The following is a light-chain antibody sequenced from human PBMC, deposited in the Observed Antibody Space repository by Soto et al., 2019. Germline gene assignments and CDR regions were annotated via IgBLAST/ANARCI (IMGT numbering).Light chain of an antibody. V-gene: IGLV2-14*01. J-gene: IGLJ1*01. CDR2: DVS. CDR3: SSYTSSSNP. Sequence: QSVLTQPASVSGSPGQSITISCTGTSSDVGGYNYVSWYQQHPGKAPKLMIYDVSNRPSGVSNRFSGSKSGNTASLTISGLQAEDEADYYCSSYTSSSNPFGTGTKVTVL. CDR1: SSDVGGYNY.